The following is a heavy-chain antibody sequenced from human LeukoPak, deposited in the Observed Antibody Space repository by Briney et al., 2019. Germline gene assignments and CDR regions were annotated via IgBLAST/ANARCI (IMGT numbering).Heavy chain of an antibody. CDR3: ARPYGPGGFDV. CDR2: LNTDGTTT. V-gene: IGHV3-74*01. CDR1: GFTFSNYW. D-gene: IGHD4-17*01. Sequence: GGSLRLSCAASGFTFSNYWMHWVRQAPGKGLVWVSRLNTDGTTTVYAGSVKGRFTIFRDNAKSTLYLQMNSLRAEDTALYYCARPYGPGGFDVWGQGTMVTVSS. J-gene: IGHJ3*01.